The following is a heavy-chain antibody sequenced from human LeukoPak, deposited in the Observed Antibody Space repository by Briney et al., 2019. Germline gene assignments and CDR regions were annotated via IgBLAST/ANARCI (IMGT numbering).Heavy chain of an antibody. CDR3: ARALTARGSYDY. V-gene: IGHV4-59*01. CDR2: VYYSGTA. D-gene: IGHD3-10*01. Sequence: PSGTLSLTCTVSAGSITNYFWSWIRQPPGKGLEWIGYVYYSGTANYNPSLKGRVTISLDTSKNQFSLNLNSVTAADTAMYYCARALTARGSYDYWGQGTLVTVSS. CDR1: AGSITNYF. J-gene: IGHJ4*02.